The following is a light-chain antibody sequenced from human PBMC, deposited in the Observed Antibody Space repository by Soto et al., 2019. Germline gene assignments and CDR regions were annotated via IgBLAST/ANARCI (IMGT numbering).Light chain of an antibody. Sequence: QSVLTQPASVSGSPGQSITISCTGTSSDVGGYNYVSWYQQHPGKAPKLMIYEVNNRPSGISNRFSGSKSGNTGSLTISGLQAEDEADYYCSSYTSSTTPYVFGTGTKLTVL. CDR2: EVN. J-gene: IGLJ1*01. CDR1: SSDVGGYNY. CDR3: SSYTSSTTPYV. V-gene: IGLV2-14*01.